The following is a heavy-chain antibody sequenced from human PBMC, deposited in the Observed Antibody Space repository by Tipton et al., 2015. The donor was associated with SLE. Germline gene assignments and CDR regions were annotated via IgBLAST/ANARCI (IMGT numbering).Heavy chain of an antibody. CDR1: GGSISSYY. CDR2: IYYSGST. D-gene: IGHD1-26*01. V-gene: IGHV4-59*01. J-gene: IGHJ3*02. Sequence: TLSLTCTVSGGSISSYYWSWIRQPPGKGLEWIGYIYYSGSTNYNPSLKSRVTISVDTSKNQFSLKLSSVTAADTAVYYCARDAGVGATSYAFDIWGQGTMVTVSS. CDR3: ARDAGVGATSYAFDI.